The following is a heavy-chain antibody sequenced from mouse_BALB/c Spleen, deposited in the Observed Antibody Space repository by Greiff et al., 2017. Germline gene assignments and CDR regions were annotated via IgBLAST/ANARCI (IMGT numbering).Heavy chain of an antibody. CDR2: ISSGGSYT. CDR1: GFTFSSYA. CDR3: ARRRITTAFDY. J-gene: IGHJ2*01. Sequence: EVKLVESGGGLVKPGGSLKLSCAASGFTFSSYAMSWVRQTPEKRLEWVATISSGGSYTYYPDSVKGRFTISRDNAKNTLYLQMSSLRSEDTAMYYCARRRITTAFDYWGQGTTLTVSS. D-gene: IGHD1-2*01. V-gene: IGHV5-9-3*01.